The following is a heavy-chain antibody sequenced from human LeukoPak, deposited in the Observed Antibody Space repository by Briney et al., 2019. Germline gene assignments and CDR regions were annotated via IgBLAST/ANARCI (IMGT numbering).Heavy chain of an antibody. V-gene: IGHV1-69*13. D-gene: IGHD3-10*01. CDR3: ARVNHYYGSKSDI. J-gene: IGHJ3*02. CDR1: GGTFSSYA. Sequence: GASVKVSCKASGGTFSSYAISWVRQAPGRGLEWMGGIIPIFGTANYAQKFQGRVTITADESTSTAYMELSSLRSEDTAVYYCARVNHYYGSKSDIWGQGTMVTVSS. CDR2: IIPIFGTA.